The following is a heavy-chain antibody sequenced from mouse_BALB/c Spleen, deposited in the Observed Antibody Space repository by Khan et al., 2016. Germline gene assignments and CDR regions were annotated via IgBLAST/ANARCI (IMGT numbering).Heavy chain of an antibody. CDR2: IWSGGIT. V-gene: IGHV2-4-1*01. CDR1: GFSLTSYG. Sequence: VQLQELGPGLVQPSQSLSITCTVSGFSLTSYGVHWVRQSPGKGLEWLGVIWSGGITDYNAAFISRLSISKDNSKSQVFFKMNSLQADDTAIYYCARNSGTGFAYWGQGTLVTVSA. CDR3: ARNSGTGFAY. D-gene: IGHD4-1*01. J-gene: IGHJ3*01.